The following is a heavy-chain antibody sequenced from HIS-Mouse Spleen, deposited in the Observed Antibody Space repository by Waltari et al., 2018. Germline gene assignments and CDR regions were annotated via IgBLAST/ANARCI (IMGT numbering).Heavy chain of an antibody. V-gene: IGHV3-7*01. CDR1: GCTFSSYW. CDR3: ARDGGTGDFDY. J-gene: IGHJ4*02. Sequence: EVQLVESGGGLVQPGGSLRLACAASGCTFSSYWMSWVRQAPGKGLEWVANIKQDGSEKYYVDSVKGRFTISRDNAKNSLYLQMNSLRAEDTAVYYCARDGGTGDFDYWGQGTLVTVSS. D-gene: IGHD7-27*01. CDR2: IKQDGSEK.